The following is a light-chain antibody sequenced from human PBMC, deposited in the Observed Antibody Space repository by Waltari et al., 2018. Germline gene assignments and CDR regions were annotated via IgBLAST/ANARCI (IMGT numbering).Light chain of an antibody. V-gene: IGKV1-39*01. CDR3: QQSYRTPYT. CDR2: AAS. Sequence: DIQMTQSPYSLSASVEDRVTLTCRASQSISSYLKWYQQKPGKAPKLLIYAASSLQTGVPSRFSGSGSGTDFTLTISSLQHEDFATYYCQQSYRTPYTFGQGTKLGIK. CDR1: QSISSY. J-gene: IGKJ2*01.